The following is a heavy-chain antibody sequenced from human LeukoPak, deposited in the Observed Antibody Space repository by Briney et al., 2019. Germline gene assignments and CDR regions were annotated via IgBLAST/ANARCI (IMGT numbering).Heavy chain of an antibody. CDR2: ISWNSGSI. D-gene: IGHD1-26*01. CDR1: GFTFDDYA. Sequence: GGSLRLSCAASGFTFDDYAMHWVRQAPGKGLEWVSGISWNSGSIGYADSVKGRFTISRDNAKNSLYLQMNSLRAEDTALYYCAKDSGSYRDYFDYWGQGTLVTVSS. V-gene: IGHV3-9*01. CDR3: AKDSGSYRDYFDY. J-gene: IGHJ4*02.